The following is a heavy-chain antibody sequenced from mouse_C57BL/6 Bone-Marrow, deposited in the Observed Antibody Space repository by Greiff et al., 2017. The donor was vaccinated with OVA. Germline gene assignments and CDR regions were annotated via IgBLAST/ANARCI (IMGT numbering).Heavy chain of an antibody. CDR1: GFSLTSYG. CDR3: ARRGGNYVPYYYAMDY. Sequence: QVQLKESGPGLVQPSQSLSITCTVSGFSLTSYGVHWVRQSPGKGLEWLGVIWSGGRTDFNAAFIFKLSISKDNSKSQVFFKMNSRQADDTAIYYCARRGGNYVPYYYAMDYWGQGTSVTVSS. CDR2: IWSGGRT. J-gene: IGHJ4*01. V-gene: IGHV2-2*01. D-gene: IGHD2-1*01.